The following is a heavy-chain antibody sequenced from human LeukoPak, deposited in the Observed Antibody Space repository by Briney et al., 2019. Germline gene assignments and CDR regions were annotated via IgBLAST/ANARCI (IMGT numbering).Heavy chain of an antibody. J-gene: IGHJ4*02. CDR3: ARTWIPAPFDH. Sequence: SETLSLTCTVSGGSISGSSHYWGWIRQPPGKGLEWIGSVSYSGSTYSNPSLKSRVTISVDTSKTQFSLKLSSVTAADTAVYYCARTWIPAPFDHWGQGTLVTVSS. CDR1: GGSISGSSHY. CDR2: VSYSGST. V-gene: IGHV4-39*01. D-gene: IGHD5-18*01.